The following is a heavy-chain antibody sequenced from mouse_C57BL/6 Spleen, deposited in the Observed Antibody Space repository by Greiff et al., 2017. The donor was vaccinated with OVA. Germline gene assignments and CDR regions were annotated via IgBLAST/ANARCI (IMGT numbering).Heavy chain of an antibody. J-gene: IGHJ2*01. V-gene: IGHV1-52*01. D-gene: IGHD1-1*01. CDR2: IDPSDSET. CDR3: ARSSITTVVADDY. CDR1: GYTFTSYW. Sequence: QVQLQQPGAELVRPGSSVKLSCKASGYTFTSYWMHWVKQRPIQGLEWIGNIDPSDSETHYNQKFKDKATLTVDKSSSTAYMQLSSLTSEDSAVYYCARSSITTVVADDYWGQGTTLTVSS.